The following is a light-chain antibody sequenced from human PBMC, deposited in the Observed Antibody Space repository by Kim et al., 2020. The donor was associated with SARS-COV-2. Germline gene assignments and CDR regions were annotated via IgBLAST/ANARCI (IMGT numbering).Light chain of an antibody. V-gene: IGKV1-9*01. CDR3: QQLNSYPLT. J-gene: IGKJ4*01. Sequence: ASVGDRVTVTCRASQGISSYLAWYQQKPGKAPKLLIYAASTLQSGVPSRFSVSESGTDFTLTISSLQPEDFATYYCQQLNSYPLTFGGGTKVDIK. CDR1: QGISSY. CDR2: AAS.